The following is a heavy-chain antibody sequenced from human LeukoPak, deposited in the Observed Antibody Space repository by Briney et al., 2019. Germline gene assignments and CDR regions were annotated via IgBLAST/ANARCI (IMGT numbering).Heavy chain of an antibody. V-gene: IGHV1-24*01. CDR1: GYTFAGYY. D-gene: IGHD5-24*01. J-gene: IGHJ6*02. CDR2: FDPEDGET. CDR3: ATSDAMATISGVYYGMDV. Sequence: GASVNVSCKASGYTFAGYYMHWVRQAPGQGLEWMGGFDPEDGETIYAQKFQGRVTMTEDTSTDTAYMELSSLRSEDTAVCYCATSDAMATISGVYYGMDVWGQGTTVTVSS.